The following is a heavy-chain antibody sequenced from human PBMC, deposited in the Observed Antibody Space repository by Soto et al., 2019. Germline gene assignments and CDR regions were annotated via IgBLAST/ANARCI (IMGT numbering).Heavy chain of an antibody. J-gene: IGHJ5*02. V-gene: IGHV4-31*01. CDR1: GGSITRGGYY. CDR3: ARDPAP. CDR2: IYNSGTT. Sequence: QVQLQESGPGLVKPSETLSLTCTVSGGSITRGGYYWSWIRQHPGKGLEWIGYIYNSGTTYYNPSPXSXMTLSGATSKNQCALKLTSVTAADTAVYLCARDPAPWGQGTLVTVSS.